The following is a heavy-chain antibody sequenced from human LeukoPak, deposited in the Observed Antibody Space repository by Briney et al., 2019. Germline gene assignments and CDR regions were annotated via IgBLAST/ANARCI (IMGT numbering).Heavy chain of an antibody. V-gene: IGHV3-53*05. D-gene: IGHD2-15*01. CDR3: ARVGSRYCSGANCYDGF. CDR1: GFIVSSNY. Sequence: GGSLRLSCAASGFIVSSNYMSWVRQAPGKGLEWVSVIYSGGSTYYADSVKGRFTISRDNSKNTLYLQMNNLRAEDTAIYYCARVGSRYCSGANCYDGFWGQGTLVSVSS. CDR2: IYSGGST. J-gene: IGHJ4*02.